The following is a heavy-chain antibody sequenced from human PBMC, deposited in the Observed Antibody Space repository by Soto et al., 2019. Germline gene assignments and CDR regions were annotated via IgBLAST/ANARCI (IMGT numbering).Heavy chain of an antibody. J-gene: IGHJ5*02. Sequence: SVKVSCKASGGTFSSYAISWVRQAPGQGLEWMGGIIPIFGTANYAQKFQGRVTITADESTSTAYMELSSLRSEDTAVYYCARDPVGRYDSSAHLPDDPWGQGTLVTVSS. CDR2: IIPIFGTA. V-gene: IGHV1-69*13. CDR3: ARDPVGRYDSSAHLPDDP. CDR1: GGTFSSYA. D-gene: IGHD3-22*01.